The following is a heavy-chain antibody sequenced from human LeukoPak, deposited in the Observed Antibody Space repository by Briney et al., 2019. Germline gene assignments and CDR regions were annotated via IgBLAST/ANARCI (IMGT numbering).Heavy chain of an antibody. D-gene: IGHD5-18*01. CDR2: ISSSSYI. J-gene: IGHJ5*02. Sequence: PGGSLRLSCAASEFSFSSYSMNWVRQAPGKGLEWVSSISSSSYIYYADSVKGRFTISRDNAKNSLYLQMNSLRAEDTAVYYCAADDSGDTDDYNWFDPWGQGTLVTVSS. CDR3: AADDSGDTDDYNWFDP. V-gene: IGHV3-21*01. CDR1: EFSFSSYS.